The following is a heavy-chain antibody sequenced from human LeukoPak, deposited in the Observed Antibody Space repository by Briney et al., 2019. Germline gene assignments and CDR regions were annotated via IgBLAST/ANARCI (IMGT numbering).Heavy chain of an antibody. CDR3: AKRESDAFDI. V-gene: IGHV3-9*01. CDR2: ISWNSGSI. Sequence: GGSLRLSCAASGFTFDDYAMHWVRHAPGKGLEWVSGISWNSGSIGYADSVKGRFTISRDSAKNSLYLQMNSLRAEDTALYYCAKRESDAFDIWGQGTMVTVSS. J-gene: IGHJ3*02. CDR1: GFTFDDYA.